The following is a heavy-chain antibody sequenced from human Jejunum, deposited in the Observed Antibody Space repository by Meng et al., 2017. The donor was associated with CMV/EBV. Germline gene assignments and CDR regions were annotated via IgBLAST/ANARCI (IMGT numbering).Heavy chain of an antibody. Sequence: QVPRQASGPGLVKPSGTLSLSCAVAGCSLSRRNWWSWVRQPPGKGLEWIGEIYHSGSTNYNPSLKSRVTISADESKNQFSLRLSSVTAADTAVYYCARVGAYCGGDCYHPRWGQGTLVTVSS. D-gene: IGHD2-21*02. CDR1: GCSLSRRNW. CDR3: ARVGAYCGGDCYHPR. J-gene: IGHJ4*02. CDR2: IYHSGST. V-gene: IGHV4-4*02.